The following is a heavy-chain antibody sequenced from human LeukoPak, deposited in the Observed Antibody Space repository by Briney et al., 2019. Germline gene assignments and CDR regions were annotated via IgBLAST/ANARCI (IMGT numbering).Heavy chain of an antibody. Sequence: GASVKVSCKASGYTFTGYYMHWVRQAPGQGLEWMGWINPNSGGTNYAQKFQGRVTMTRDTSISTAYMELSSLRSEDTAVYYCARDPGTLLRGSRRGYDGTYYYMDVWGKGTTVTISS. D-gene: IGHD3-10*01. J-gene: IGHJ6*03. CDR3: ARDPGTLLRGSRRGYDGTYYYMDV. CDR2: INPNSGGT. CDR1: GYTFTGYY. V-gene: IGHV1-2*02.